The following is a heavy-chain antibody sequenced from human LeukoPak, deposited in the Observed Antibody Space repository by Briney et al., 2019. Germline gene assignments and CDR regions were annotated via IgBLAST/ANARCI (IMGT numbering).Heavy chain of an antibody. V-gene: IGHV3-7*01. CDR2: IKQDGSEK. D-gene: IGHD6-6*01. CDR1: GFTFSSYW. CDR3: ARARSIAARPGEDY. J-gene: IGHJ4*02. Sequence: GGSLRLSCAASGFTFSSYWMSWARQAPGKGLEWVANIKQDGSEKYYVDSVKGRFTISRDNAKNSLYLQMNSLRAEDTAVYYCARARSIAARPGEDYWGQGTLVTVSS.